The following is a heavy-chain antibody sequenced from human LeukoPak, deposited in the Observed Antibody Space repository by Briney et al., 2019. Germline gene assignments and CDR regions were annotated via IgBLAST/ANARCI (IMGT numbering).Heavy chain of an antibody. J-gene: IGHJ6*03. V-gene: IGHV4-34*01. CDR1: GGSFSGYY. CDR2: INHSGST. D-gene: IGHD3-22*01. CDR3: ARLATYYDSSGYLLGYYYYMDV. Sequence: PSETLSLTCAVYGGSFSGYYWSWIRQPPGKGLEWIGEINHSGSTNYNPSLKSRVTISVDTSKNQFSLKLSSVTAADTAVYYCARLATYYDSSGYLLGYYYYMDVWGKGTTVTISS.